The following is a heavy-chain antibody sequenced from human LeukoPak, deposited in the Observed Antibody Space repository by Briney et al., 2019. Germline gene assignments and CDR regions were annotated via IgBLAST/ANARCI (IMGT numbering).Heavy chain of an antibody. CDR1: GGSISGSSYY. CDR3: ARQTGSGLFILP. D-gene: IGHD3/OR15-3a*01. CDR2: IYYSGST. V-gene: IGHV4-39*01. J-gene: IGHJ4*02. Sequence: SETLSLTCTVSGGSISGSSYYWGWIRQPPGKGLEWIGSIYYSGSTYYNPSLKSRVTISVDTSKNQFSLRLTSVTAADTAVYYCARQTGSGLFILPGGQGTLVTVSS.